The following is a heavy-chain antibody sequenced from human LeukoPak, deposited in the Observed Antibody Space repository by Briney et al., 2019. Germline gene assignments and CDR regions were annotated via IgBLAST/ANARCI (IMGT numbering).Heavy chain of an antibody. D-gene: IGHD2-15*01. V-gene: IGHV4-39*07. CDR2: IYYSGST. Sequence: SETLSLTCTVSGGSISSSSYYWGWIRQPPGKGLEWIGSIYYSGSTYYNPSLKSRVTISVDTSKNQFSLKLSSVTAADTAVHYCARAGLGYCSGGSCFSWFDPWGQGTLVTVSS. J-gene: IGHJ5*02. CDR3: ARAGLGYCSGGSCFSWFDP. CDR1: GGSISSSSYY.